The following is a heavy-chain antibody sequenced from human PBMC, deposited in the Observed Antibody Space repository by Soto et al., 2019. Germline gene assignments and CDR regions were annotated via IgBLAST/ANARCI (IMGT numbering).Heavy chain of an antibody. D-gene: IGHD3-9*01. CDR1: GSIFSGSE. CDR2: IGSRLNNYAT. J-gene: IGHJ4*02. CDR3: TFYNILAGYRFAY. V-gene: IGHV3-73*01. Sequence: EVQLVESGGTLVQPGGSLKLSCVASGSIFSGSEMHWVRQASGKGLEWIGRIGSRLNNYATVYGASMRGRFTISRDDSRNTAYLQMNSLRTEDTSLYYCTFYNILAGYRFAYWGRGSLVTVSS.